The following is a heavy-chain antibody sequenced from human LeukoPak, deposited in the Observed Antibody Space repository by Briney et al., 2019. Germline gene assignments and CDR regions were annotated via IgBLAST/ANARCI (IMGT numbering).Heavy chain of an antibody. D-gene: IGHD4-17*01. V-gene: IGHV3-23*01. J-gene: IGHJ4*02. Sequence: GGSLRLSCAASGFTFSSYSMSWVRQAPGKGLEWVSAISGSGGSTYYADSVKGRFTISRDNSKNTLYLQMNSLRAEDTAVYYCAKDPPYGDYPDVDYWGQGTLVTVSS. CDR2: ISGSGGST. CDR3: AKDPPYGDYPDVDY. CDR1: GFTFSSYS.